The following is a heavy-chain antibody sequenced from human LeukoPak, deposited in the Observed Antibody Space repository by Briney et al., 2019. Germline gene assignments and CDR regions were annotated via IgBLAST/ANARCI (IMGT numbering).Heavy chain of an antibody. Sequence: PGGSLRLSCAASGFTFSSYAMSWVRQAPGKGLEWVSAISGSGGSTYYADSVKGRFTISRDNSKNTLYLQMNSLRAEDTAVYYCARDQLLIAAAGYFDYWGQGTLATVSS. CDR2: ISGSGGST. V-gene: IGHV3-23*01. D-gene: IGHD6-13*01. CDR3: ARDQLLIAAAGYFDY. CDR1: GFTFSSYA. J-gene: IGHJ4*02.